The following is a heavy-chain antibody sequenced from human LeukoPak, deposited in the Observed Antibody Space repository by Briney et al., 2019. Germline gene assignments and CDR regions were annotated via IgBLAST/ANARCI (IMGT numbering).Heavy chain of an antibody. V-gene: IGHV4-39*07. CDR2: IYYNGNT. J-gene: IGHJ4*03. Sequence: SETLSLTCTVSGDSISSSDYYWAWIRQPPGKGLEWIGNIYYNGNTYYNSSLKSRVTISIDTSKKQFSLRLNAVTAADTAVFYCASLRVPGYFDYRGQGTLVTVSS. CDR1: GDSISSSDYY. D-gene: IGHD3-16*01. CDR3: ASLRVPGYFDY.